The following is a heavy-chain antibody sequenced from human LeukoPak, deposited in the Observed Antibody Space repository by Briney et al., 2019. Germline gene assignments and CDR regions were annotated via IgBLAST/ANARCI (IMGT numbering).Heavy chain of an antibody. CDR2: INPSGGST. CDR1: GYTFTSYY. CDR3: ARDTLEPHYYGSGSYLDY. Sequence: ASVKVSCKASGYTFTSYYMHWVRQAPGQGLEWMGIINPSGGSTSYAQKFQGRVTMTRDTSTSTVYMELSSLRSEDTAVYYCARDTLEPHYYGSGSYLDYWGQGTLVTVSS. J-gene: IGHJ4*02. D-gene: IGHD3-10*01. V-gene: IGHV1-46*01.